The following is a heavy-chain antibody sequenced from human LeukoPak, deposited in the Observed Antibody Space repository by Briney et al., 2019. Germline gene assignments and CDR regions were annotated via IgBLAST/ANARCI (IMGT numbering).Heavy chain of an antibody. CDR1: GFTFSNYD. J-gene: IGHJ4*02. D-gene: IGHD1-1*01. V-gene: IGHV3-23*01. Sequence: GGSPRLSCAASGFTFSNYDMSWVRQAPGKGLEWVSAISGSGGSTYYADSVKGRFTISRDNSKNTLYLQMNSLRAEDTAVYYCAKDRTKPEYWGQGTLVTVSS. CDR2: ISGSGGST. CDR3: AKDRTKPEY.